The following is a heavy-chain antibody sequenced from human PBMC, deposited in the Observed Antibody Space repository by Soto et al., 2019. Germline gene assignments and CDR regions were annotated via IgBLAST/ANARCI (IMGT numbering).Heavy chain of an antibody. CDR3: ARLCTNGVCHFDY. J-gene: IGHJ4*02. Sequence: SETLSLTCTVSGGSVSSYYWSWIRQSPGKGLEWIGYIYYSGSTYYNPSLKSRVTISVDTSKNQFSLKLSSVTAADTAVYYCARLCTNGVCHFDYWGQGTLVTVSS. V-gene: IGHV4-59*04. CDR2: IYYSGST. D-gene: IGHD2-8*01. CDR1: GGSVSSYY.